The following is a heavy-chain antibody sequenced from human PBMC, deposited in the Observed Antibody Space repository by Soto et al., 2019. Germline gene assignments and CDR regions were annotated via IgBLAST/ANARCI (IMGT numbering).Heavy chain of an antibody. V-gene: IGHV1-24*01. J-gene: IGHJ5*02. CDR2: FDPEDGET. CDR3: ATVCTTSPPRRLYSSSCPHNWFDP. Sequence: ASVKVSCKVSGYTLTELSMHWVRQAPGKGLEWMGGFDPEDGETIYAQKFQGRVTMTEDTSTDTAYMELSSLRSEDTAVYYCATVCTTSPPRRLYSSSCPHNWFDPWGQGTLVTVSS. D-gene: IGHD6-13*01. CDR1: GYTLTELS.